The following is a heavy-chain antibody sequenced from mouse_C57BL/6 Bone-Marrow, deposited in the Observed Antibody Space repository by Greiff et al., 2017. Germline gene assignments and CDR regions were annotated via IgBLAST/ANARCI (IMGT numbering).Heavy chain of an antibody. CDR3: ASYCISYWYIDV. CDR1: GYTFTSYW. D-gene: IGHD1-1*01. V-gene: IGHV1-74*01. CDR2: IHPYDSET. Sequence: QVQLQQPGAELVRPGASVKLSCKASGYTFTSYWMHWIKQRPGQGLEWIGTIHPYDSETHYNPKFKDKATLTVDTSSITAYMQLCSLTSKDSAVYYCASYCISYWYIDVWGAGTTVTVSS. J-gene: IGHJ1*01.